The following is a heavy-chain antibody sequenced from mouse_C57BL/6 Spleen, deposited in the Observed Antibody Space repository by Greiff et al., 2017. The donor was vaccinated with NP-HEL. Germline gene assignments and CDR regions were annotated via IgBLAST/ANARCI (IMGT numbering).Heavy chain of an antibody. J-gene: IGHJ3*01. CDR2: IRYDGSN. D-gene: IGHD2-5*01. V-gene: IGHV3-6*01. Sequence: EVKLVESGPGLVKPSQSLSLTCSVTGYSITSGYYWNWIRQSPGNILEWMGYIRYDGSNNYNPSLTNRISITRDTSKNQFFLKLKTVTTEDTATYYCARGYSNYEFAYWGKGTLVTVSA. CDR1: GYSITSGYY. CDR3: ARGYSNYEFAY.